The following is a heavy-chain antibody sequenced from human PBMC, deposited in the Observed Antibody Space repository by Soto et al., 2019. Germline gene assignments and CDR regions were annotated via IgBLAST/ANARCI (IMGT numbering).Heavy chain of an antibody. CDR2: INHSGST. Sequence: QVQLQQWGAGLLKPSETLSLTCAVYGGSFSGYYWSWIRQPPGKGLEWIGEINHSGSTNYNPSLKSRVTISVDTSKNQFPLNLSSVTAADTAVYYCARGLKYSSTLRGGPYYYYYYGMDVWGQGTTVTVSS. V-gene: IGHV4-34*01. CDR3: ARGLKYSSTLRGGPYYYYYYGMDV. CDR1: GGSFSGYY. D-gene: IGHD6-13*01. J-gene: IGHJ6*02.